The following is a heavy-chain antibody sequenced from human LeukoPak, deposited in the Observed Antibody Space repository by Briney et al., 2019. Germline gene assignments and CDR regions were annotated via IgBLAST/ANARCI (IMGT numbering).Heavy chain of an antibody. Sequence: SETLCLTCAVYGGSFSGYYWSWIRQPPGKGLEWIGEINHSGSTNYNPSLKSRVTISVDTSKNQFSLKLSSVTAADTAVYYCARALGYDSSGYAPDWGQGTLVTVSS. J-gene: IGHJ4*02. CDR2: INHSGST. D-gene: IGHD3-22*01. CDR3: ARALGYDSSGYAPD. V-gene: IGHV4-34*01. CDR1: GGSFSGYY.